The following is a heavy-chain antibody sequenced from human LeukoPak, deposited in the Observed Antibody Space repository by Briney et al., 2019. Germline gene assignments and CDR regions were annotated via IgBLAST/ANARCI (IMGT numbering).Heavy chain of an antibody. CDR1: GGSFSDYY. CDR2: INHRGST. V-gene: IGHV4-34*01. CDR3: ARRGSGVIDY. J-gene: IGHJ4*02. D-gene: IGHD3-10*01. Sequence: SETLSLTCAVYGGSFSDYYWTWIRQPPGKGLEWIGEINHRGSTHYNPSLKSRVTISVDTSKKQFSLELSSVTAADTAVYYCARRGSGVIDYWGQGTLVTVSS.